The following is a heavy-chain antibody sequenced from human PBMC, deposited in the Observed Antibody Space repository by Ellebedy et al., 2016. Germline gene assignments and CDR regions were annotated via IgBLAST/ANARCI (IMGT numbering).Heavy chain of an antibody. CDR2: INHSGST. D-gene: IGHD3-10*01. CDR1: GGSFSGYY. V-gene: IGHV4-34*01. CDR3: ARCLVRGPRFDP. Sequence: GSLRLSCAVYGGSFSGYYWSWIRQPPGKGLEWIGEINHSGSTNYNPSLKSRVTISVDTSKNQFSLKLSSVTAADTAVYYCARCLVRGPRFDPWGQGTLVTVSS. J-gene: IGHJ5*02.